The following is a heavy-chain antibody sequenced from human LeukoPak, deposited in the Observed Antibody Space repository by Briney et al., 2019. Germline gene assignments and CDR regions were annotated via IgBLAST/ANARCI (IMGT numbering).Heavy chain of an antibody. J-gene: IGHJ3*02. Sequence: PGGSLRLSCAASGFPFSGYGMHWVRQGPGKGLEWVAVISDDGSSKFYADSVKGRFTIFRDNSKNTLFLQINSLRPEDTAVYYCARVDDLDAFDIWGQGTLVTVSS. V-gene: IGHV3-30*19. CDR2: ISDDGSSK. D-gene: IGHD2-2*03. CDR3: ARVDDLDAFDI. CDR1: GFPFSGYG.